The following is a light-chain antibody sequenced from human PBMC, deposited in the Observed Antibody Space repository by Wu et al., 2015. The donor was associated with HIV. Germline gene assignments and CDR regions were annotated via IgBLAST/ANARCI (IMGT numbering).Light chain of an antibody. CDR2: KAS. CDR3: QQSGYLPYT. Sequence: DIQMTQSPSTLSASVGDRVTITCRASHSINHWLSWYQQKPGKAPKLLIFKASTLESGVPFRFSGSGSGTEFFLTITSLQPDDSATYYCQQSGYLPYTFGQGTKLEI. V-gene: IGKV1-5*03. CDR1: HSINHW. J-gene: IGKJ2*01.